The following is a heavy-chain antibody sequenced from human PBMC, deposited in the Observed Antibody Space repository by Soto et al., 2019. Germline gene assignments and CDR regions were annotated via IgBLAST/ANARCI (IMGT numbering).Heavy chain of an antibody. J-gene: IGHJ5*02. CDR2: IWFDGSNE. Sequence: QVQLVESGGGVVQPGRSLRLSCAASGFTFSNYGMHWVRQAPGKGLEWVAVIWFDGSNEYYAASVNGRFTISRDNSKNTLYLQMNSLRAEDTAVYYCARDQSRIRRFWLDPWGQGTLVTVSS. CDR1: GFTFSNYG. CDR3: ARDQSRIRRFWLDP. V-gene: IGHV3-33*01. D-gene: IGHD2-21*01.